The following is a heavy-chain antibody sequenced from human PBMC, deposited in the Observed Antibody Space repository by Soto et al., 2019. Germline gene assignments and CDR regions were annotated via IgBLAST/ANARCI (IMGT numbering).Heavy chain of an antibody. J-gene: IGHJ4*02. CDR2: INHSGST. V-gene: IGHV4-34*01. CDR1: GGSFSGYY. Sequence: SETLSLTCAVYGGSFSGYYWSWIRQPPGKGLEWIGEINHSGSTNYNPSLKSRVTISVDTSKNQFSLKLSSVTAADTAVYYCARGRFRKTFDYWGQGTLVTVPQ. D-gene: IGHD3-10*01. CDR3: ARGRFRKTFDY.